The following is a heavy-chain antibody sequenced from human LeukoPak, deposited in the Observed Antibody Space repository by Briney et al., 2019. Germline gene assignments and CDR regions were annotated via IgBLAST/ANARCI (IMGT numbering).Heavy chain of an antibody. J-gene: IGHJ6*03. CDR1: GGSISSYY. V-gene: IGHV4-4*09. D-gene: IGHD3-10*01. CDR3: ARVVTGFYYGSGSQTYYYYMDV. CDR2: IYTSGST. Sequence: SETLSLTCTVSGGSISSYYWSWIRQPPGKGLEWIGYIYTSGSTNYNPSLKSRVTISVDTSRNQFSLKLSSVTAADTAVYYCARVVTGFYYGSGSQTYYYYMDVWGKGTTVTVSS.